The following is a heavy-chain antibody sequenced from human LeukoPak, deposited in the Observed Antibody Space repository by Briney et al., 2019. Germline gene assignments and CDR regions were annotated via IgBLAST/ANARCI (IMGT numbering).Heavy chain of an antibody. D-gene: IGHD1-26*01. CDR1: GFTVTTYG. V-gene: IGHV3-23*01. CDR2: IGGSDSKT. CDR3: AKDMSGSFPNWFDP. Sequence: GGSLRLSCAASGFTVTTYGMSWVRQAPGEGLEWVSSIGGSDSKTYYADFVRGRFTISKDISKNTVYLQMNSLRAEDTAVYFCAKDMSGSFPNWFDPWGQGTLVTVSS. J-gene: IGHJ5*02.